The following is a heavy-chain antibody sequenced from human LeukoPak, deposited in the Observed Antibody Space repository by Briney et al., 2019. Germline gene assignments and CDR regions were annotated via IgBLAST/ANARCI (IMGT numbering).Heavy chain of an antibody. D-gene: IGHD5-12*01. J-gene: IGHJ4*02. V-gene: IGHV3-30-3*01. CDR1: GFTFSSYA. CDR3: ARRSSSGHFDY. Sequence: GRSLRLSCAASGFTFSSYAMHWVRQAPGKGLEWVAVISYDGSNKYYADSVKGRFTISRDNAKNSLYLQMNSLRAEDTAVYYCARRSSSGHFDYWGQGTLVTVSS. CDR2: ISYDGSNK.